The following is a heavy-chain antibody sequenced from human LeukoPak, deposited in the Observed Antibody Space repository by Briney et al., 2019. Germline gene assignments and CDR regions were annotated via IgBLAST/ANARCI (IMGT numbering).Heavy chain of an antibody. CDR2: INEKGNEK. V-gene: IGHV3-7*01. Sequence: GGSLRLSCAASGFTFSSYWMSWVRQAPGKGLEWVANINEKGNEKYYVDSVKGRFTISRDNSKNSLYLQMDSLRDEDTAVFYCARGGAAAARKRGVDFWGQGTLVTVSS. J-gene: IGHJ4*02. CDR3: ARGGAAAARKRGVDF. D-gene: IGHD6-13*01. CDR1: GFTFSSYW.